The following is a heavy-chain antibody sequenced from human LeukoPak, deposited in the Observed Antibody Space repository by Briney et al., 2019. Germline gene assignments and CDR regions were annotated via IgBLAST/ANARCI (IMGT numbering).Heavy chain of an antibody. J-gene: IGHJ3*02. CDR3: ARDKHNPGSAFDI. V-gene: IGHV4-39*02. Sequence: SETLSLTCTVSGGSISSNNYYWGWIRQPPGKGLEWIGNIYYSGSTYYNPSLKSRVTISVDTSKNQFSLKLTSVTAADTAVYYCARDKHNPGSAFDIWGQGTMLTVSS. CDR2: IYYSGST. CDR1: GGSISSNNYY. D-gene: IGHD5-24*01.